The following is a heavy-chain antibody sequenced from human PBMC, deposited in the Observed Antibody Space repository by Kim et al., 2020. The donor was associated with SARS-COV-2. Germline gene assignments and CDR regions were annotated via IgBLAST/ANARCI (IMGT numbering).Heavy chain of an antibody. V-gene: IGHV3-33*01. CDR2: IWHDGSKK. J-gene: IGHJ4*01. D-gene: IGHD3-9*01. Sequence: GGSLRLSCAASGFIFSDYDMHWVRQAPGKGLEWVADIWHDGSKKYYGDSVKGRFTIARDNSKNTLYLQMDSLRVEDTAVYYCARANSIRYFSYEFDHWG. CDR3: ARANSIRYFSYEFDH. CDR1: GFIFSDYD.